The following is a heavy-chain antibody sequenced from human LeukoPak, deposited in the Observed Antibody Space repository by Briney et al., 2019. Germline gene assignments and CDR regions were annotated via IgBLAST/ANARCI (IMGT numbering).Heavy chain of an antibody. J-gene: IGHJ3*02. CDR2: INHSGST. V-gene: IGHV4-34*01. CDR1: GGSFSGYY. Sequence: SETQSLTYAVYGGSFSGYYWSWIRQPPGKGLEWIGEINHSGSTNYNPSLKSRVTISVDTSKNQFSLKLSSVTAADTAVYYCARGQRGYSYGPAAFDIWGQGTMVTVSS. CDR3: ARGQRGYSYGPAAFDI. D-gene: IGHD5-18*01.